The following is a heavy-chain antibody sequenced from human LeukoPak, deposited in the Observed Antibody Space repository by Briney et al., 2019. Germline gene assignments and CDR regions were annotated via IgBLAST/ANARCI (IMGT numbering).Heavy chain of an antibody. Sequence: SGGSLRLSCAASGFTFSSYWMSWVRQAPGKGLEWVANIKQDGSEKYYVDSVKGRFTISRDNAKNSLYLQMNSLRAEDTAVYYCARERVRLITIFGVVAQDAFDIWGQGTMVTVSS. CDR2: IKQDGSEK. V-gene: IGHV3-7*01. J-gene: IGHJ3*02. D-gene: IGHD3-3*01. CDR3: ARERVRLITIFGVVAQDAFDI. CDR1: GFTFSSYW.